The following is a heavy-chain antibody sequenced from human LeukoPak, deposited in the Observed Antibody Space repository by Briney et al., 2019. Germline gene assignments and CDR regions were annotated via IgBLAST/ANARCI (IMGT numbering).Heavy chain of an antibody. V-gene: IGHV4-39*07. CDR3: AREGYDSSGPILRGHNWFDP. Sequence: PSETLSLTCTVSGGSISSSSYYWGWIHQPPGKGLEWIGSIYYSGSTYYNPSLKSRVTISVDTSKNQFSLKLSSVTAADTAVYYCAREGYDSSGPILRGHNWFDPWGQGTLVTVSS. D-gene: IGHD3-22*01. CDR2: IYYSGST. CDR1: GGSISSSSYY. J-gene: IGHJ5*02.